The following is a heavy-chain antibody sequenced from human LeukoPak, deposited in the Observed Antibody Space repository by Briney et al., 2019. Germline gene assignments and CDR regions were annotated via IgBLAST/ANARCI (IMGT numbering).Heavy chain of an antibody. D-gene: IGHD2-2*01. J-gene: IGHJ5*02. Sequence: NPSETLSLTCAVYGGTFCAYYWIWIRQPPGKGLEWIAEISHSGSTNYNPSLRSRATMSVDTSENQFSLKLRSVTAADTAVYYCARGRRCSGASCYPTKWFDRWGQGTLVTVSS. V-gene: IGHV4-34*01. CDR2: ISHSGST. CDR3: ARGRRCSGASCYPTKWFDR. CDR1: GGTFCAYY.